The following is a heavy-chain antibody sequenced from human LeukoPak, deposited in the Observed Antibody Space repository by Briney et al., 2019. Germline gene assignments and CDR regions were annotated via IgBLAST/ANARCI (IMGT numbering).Heavy chain of an antibody. CDR2: ISYDGSNK. V-gene: IGHV3-30*18. CDR1: GFTFSSYG. Sequence: PGRSLRLSCAASGFTFSSYGMHWVRQAPGKGLEWVAVISYDGSNKYYADSVKGRFTISRDNSKNTLYLQMNSLRAEDTAVYYCAKDGGTASYFDYWGQGTLVTVSS. CDR3: AKDGGTASYFDY. D-gene: IGHD3-16*01. J-gene: IGHJ4*02.